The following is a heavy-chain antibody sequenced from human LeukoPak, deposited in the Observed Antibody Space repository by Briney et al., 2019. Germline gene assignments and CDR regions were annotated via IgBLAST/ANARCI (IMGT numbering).Heavy chain of an antibody. CDR2: ISWDGGGT. J-gene: IGHJ4*02. CDR3: AKDMAAYYYASGNIDY. D-gene: IGHD3-10*01. CDR1: GFSFSDAW. V-gene: IGHV3-43D*03. Sequence: AGGSLRLSCAASGFSFSDAWMSWVRQIPGKGLEWVSLISWDGGGTYYADTVKGRSTISRDNSKNSLYLQMNSLRAEDTALYYCAKDMAAYYYASGNIDYWGQGTLVTVSS.